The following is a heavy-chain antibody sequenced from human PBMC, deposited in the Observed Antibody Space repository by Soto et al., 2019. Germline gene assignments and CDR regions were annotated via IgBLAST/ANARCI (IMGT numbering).Heavy chain of an antibody. J-gene: IGHJ5*02. D-gene: IGHD3-22*01. Sequence: SETLSLTCTVSGGSISSGDYYWSWIRQPPGKGLEWIGYIYYSGSTYYNLSLKSRVTISVDTSKNQFSLKLSSVTAADTAVYYCARAYYYDSSGYLNWFDPWGQGTLVTVSS. CDR3: ARAYYYDSSGYLNWFDP. CDR1: GGSISSGDYY. CDR2: IYYSGST. V-gene: IGHV4-30-4*01.